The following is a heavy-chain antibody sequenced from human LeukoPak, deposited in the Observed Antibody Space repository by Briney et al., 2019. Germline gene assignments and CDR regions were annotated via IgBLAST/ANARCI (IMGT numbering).Heavy chain of an antibody. CDR3: ARYSSGSLDY. J-gene: IGHJ4*02. V-gene: IGHV1-46*01. D-gene: IGHD6-19*01. Sequence: ASVKVSCKASGYTFTSYYLHWVRQAPRQGLEWMGIINPSGGSTSYAQKFQDRVTMTRDTSTSTVYMELSSLRSDDTAVYYCARYSSGSLDYWGQGTLVSVSS. CDR1: GYTFTSYY. CDR2: INPSGGST.